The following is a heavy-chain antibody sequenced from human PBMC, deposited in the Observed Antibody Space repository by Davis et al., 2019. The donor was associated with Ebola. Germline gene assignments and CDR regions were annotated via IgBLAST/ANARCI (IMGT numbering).Heavy chain of an antibody. CDR1: GFTFSSYA. CDR2: ISSSGSSI. CDR3: VRDYGRGWSSFYYYMDV. Sequence: GESLKISCAASGFTFSSYAMNWIRQAPGKGLECISYISSSGSSIYHAYSVKGRFTISRDNAKNSLYLQMNGLRAEDTAVYYCVRDYGRGWSSFYYYMDVWGKGTTVTVSS. D-gene: IGHD3-10*01. J-gene: IGHJ6*03. V-gene: IGHV3-48*03.